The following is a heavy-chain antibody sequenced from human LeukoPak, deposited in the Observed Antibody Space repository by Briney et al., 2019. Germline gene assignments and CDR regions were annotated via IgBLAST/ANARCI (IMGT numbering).Heavy chain of an antibody. J-gene: IGHJ5*02. CDR1: GYTFTKYY. D-gene: IGHD3-3*01. CDR2: INPNSGGT. Sequence: GASVKVSCKASGYTFTKYYMHWVRQAPGQGLEWMGRINPNSGGTNYAQKFQGRVTMTRDTSISTAYMELSRLRSDDTAVYYCANLASWSGYPPTSSNWFDPWGQGTLVTVSS. V-gene: IGHV1-2*06. CDR3: ANLASWSGYPPTSSNWFDP.